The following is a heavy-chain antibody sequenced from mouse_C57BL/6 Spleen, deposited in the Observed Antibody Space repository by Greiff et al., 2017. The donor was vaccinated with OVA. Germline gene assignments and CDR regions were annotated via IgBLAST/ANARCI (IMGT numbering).Heavy chain of an antibody. CDR2: ISSGSSTI. J-gene: IGHJ4*01. CDR1: GFTFSDYG. Sequence: EVKVVESGGGLVKPGGSLKLSCAASGFTFSDYGMHWVRQAPEKGLEWVAYISSGSSTIYYADTVKGRFTISRDNAKNTLFLQMTSLRSEDTAMYYCARRDYGSKEAMDYWGQGTSVTVSS. V-gene: IGHV5-17*01. D-gene: IGHD1-1*01. CDR3: ARRDYGSKEAMDY.